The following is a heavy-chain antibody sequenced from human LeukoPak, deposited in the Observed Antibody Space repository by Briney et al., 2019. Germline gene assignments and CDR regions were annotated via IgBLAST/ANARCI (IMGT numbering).Heavy chain of an antibody. CDR3: ARELEFTGRRKVGMDV. J-gene: IGHJ6*02. Sequence: GGSLRLSCAASGFTFSSYEMNWVRQAPGKGLEWVSYISSSGSSIYYADSVKGRFTISRDNAKNSVYLQMSSLRAEDTAVYYCARELEFTGRRKVGMDVWGQGTTVTVS. V-gene: IGHV3-48*03. CDR2: ISSSGSSI. D-gene: IGHD1-14*01. CDR1: GFTFSSYE.